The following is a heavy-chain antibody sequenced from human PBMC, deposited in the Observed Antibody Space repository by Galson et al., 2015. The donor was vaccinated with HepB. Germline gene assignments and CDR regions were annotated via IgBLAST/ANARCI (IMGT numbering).Heavy chain of an antibody. CDR3: ARTQGKMATIRDAFDI. J-gene: IGHJ3*02. CDR2: IIPILGIA. Sequence: SVKVSCKASGGTFSSYTISWVRQAPGQGLEWMGRIIPILGIANYAQKFQGRVTITADKSTSTAYMELSSLRSEDTAVYYCARTQGKMATIRDAFDIWGQGTMVTVSS. CDR1: GGTFSSYT. D-gene: IGHD5-24*01. V-gene: IGHV1-69*02.